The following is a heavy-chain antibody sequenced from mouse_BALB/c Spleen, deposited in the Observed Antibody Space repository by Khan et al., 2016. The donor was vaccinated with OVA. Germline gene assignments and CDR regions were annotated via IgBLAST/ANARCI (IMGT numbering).Heavy chain of an antibody. CDR1: GYSITSGYG. CDR3: ARTARIKY. V-gene: IGHV3-2*02. D-gene: IGHD1-2*01. J-gene: IGHJ2*01. Sequence: EVELVESGPGLVTPSQSLSLTCTVTGYSITSGYGCNLIRQLPGNQLEWMGYISYSGSTNYNPSLTSRISITRDTSKNQFFLELNSVTTEDTATYYCARTARIKYWGQGTTLTVSS. CDR2: ISYSGST.